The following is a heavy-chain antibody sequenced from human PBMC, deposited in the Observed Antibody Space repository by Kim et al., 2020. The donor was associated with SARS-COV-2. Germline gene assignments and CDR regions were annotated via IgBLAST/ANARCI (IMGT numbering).Heavy chain of an antibody. V-gene: IGHV3-7*01. Sequence: GGSLRLSCAASGFTFNGYWMNWVRQAPGKGLEWVAIIKEDVTEEYYLDSVKGRFTISRDNAQNSLYLQMNSLRAEDTAVYFCARGAXFLIDYWGQGTLVTVSS. CDR2: IKEDVTEE. CDR3: ARGAXFLIDY. J-gene: IGHJ4*02. CDR1: GFTFNGYW.